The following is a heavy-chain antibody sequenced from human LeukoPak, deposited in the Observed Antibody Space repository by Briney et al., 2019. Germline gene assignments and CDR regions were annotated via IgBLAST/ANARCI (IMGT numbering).Heavy chain of an antibody. CDR1: GFTFSSYE. CDR3: AGGSYGYFQH. J-gene: IGHJ1*01. Sequence: GGSLRLSCAASGFTFSSYEMNWVRQAPGKGLEWVSYISSSGSTIYYADSVKGRFTISRDNAKNSLYLQMNSLRAEDTAVYYCAGGSYGYFQHWGQGTLVTVSS. CDR2: ISSSGSTI. V-gene: IGHV3-48*03. D-gene: IGHD1-26*01.